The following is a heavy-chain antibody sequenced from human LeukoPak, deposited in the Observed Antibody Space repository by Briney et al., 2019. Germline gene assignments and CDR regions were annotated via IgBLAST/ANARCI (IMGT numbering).Heavy chain of an antibody. CDR1: EFTFSSYW. J-gene: IGHJ4*02. CDR2: IKQDGSEK. CDR3: ARAKRGHQRYYFDY. V-gene: IGHV3-7*01. Sequence: GGSLRLSCAASEFTFSSYWMSWVRQTPGKGLKWVANIKQDGSEKYYVDSVKGRFTISRDNAKNSLYLQMNSLRAEDTAVYYCARAKRGHQRYYFDYWGQGTLVTVSS.